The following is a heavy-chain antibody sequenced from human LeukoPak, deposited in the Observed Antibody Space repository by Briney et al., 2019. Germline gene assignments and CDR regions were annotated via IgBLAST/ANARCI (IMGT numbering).Heavy chain of an antibody. Sequence: GGSLRLSCAASGFTFSTYDMHWVRQPTGKGLEWVSAIGTAADTYYPDSVKGRFTISRENAKNYLYLQMNSLKAGDTAVYYCARVSSGWSFAFDIWGQGTMVTVSS. V-gene: IGHV3-13*01. CDR2: IGTAADT. CDR1: GFTFSTYD. CDR3: ARVSSGWSFAFDI. D-gene: IGHD6-19*01. J-gene: IGHJ3*02.